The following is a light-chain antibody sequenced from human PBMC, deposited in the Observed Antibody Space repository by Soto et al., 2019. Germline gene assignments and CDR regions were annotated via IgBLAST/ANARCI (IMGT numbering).Light chain of an antibody. CDR3: QQYNNWPIT. V-gene: IGKV3-20*01. CDR2: GAS. J-gene: IGKJ5*01. CDR1: QSVSSS. Sequence: EIVLTQSPGTLSLSPGERATLSCRASQSVSSSLAWYQQRPGQAPRLLIYGASSRATGIPDRFSGSGSGTDFTLTISRLEPEDFAVYYCQQYNNWPITFGQGTRPEI.